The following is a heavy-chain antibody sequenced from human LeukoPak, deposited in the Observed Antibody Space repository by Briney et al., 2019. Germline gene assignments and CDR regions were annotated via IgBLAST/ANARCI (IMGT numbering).Heavy chain of an antibody. D-gene: IGHD2-8*01. CDR1: VGTFSSYA. CDR2: IIHIFGTA. CDR3: ATHQGSCTNGVCQLDY. V-gene: IGHV1-69*05. J-gene: IGHJ4*02. Sequence: GASVKVSCKASVGTFSSYAISWVRQAPGQGLEWMGGIIHIFGTANYAQKLQGRVTITTDESTSTAYMELSSLRSEDTAVYYCATHQGSCTNGVCQLDYWGQGTLVTVSS.